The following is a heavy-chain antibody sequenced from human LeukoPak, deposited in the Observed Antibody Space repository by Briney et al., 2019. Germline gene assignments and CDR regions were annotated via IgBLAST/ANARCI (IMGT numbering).Heavy chain of an antibody. J-gene: IGHJ4*02. CDR2: IKEDGSAK. D-gene: IGHD5-12*01. Sequence: GGSLRLSCAASGFTFSSYWMSWVRQAPGKGLEWVANIKEDGSAKYSVESVKGRFTISRDNAKNTLYLQMNSLRAEDTAVYYCARDSPGYGAYDLGWGQGTLVTVSS. V-gene: IGHV3-7*04. CDR1: GFTFSSYW. CDR3: ARDSPGYGAYDLG.